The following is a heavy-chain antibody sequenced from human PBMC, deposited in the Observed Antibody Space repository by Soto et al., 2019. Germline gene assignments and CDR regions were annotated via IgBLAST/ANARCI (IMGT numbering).Heavy chain of an antibody. CDR3: AKDIRAAKYYFDY. D-gene: IGHD2-15*01. Sequence: EVQLVESGGGLVQPGRSLRLSCAASGFTFDDYAMHWVRQAPGKGLEWVSGISWNSGSIGYADSVKGRFTISRDNANNSLYLQMNSLRAEDTALYYCAKDIRAAKYYFDYWGQGTLVTVSS. J-gene: IGHJ4*02. V-gene: IGHV3-9*01. CDR1: GFTFDDYA. CDR2: ISWNSGSI.